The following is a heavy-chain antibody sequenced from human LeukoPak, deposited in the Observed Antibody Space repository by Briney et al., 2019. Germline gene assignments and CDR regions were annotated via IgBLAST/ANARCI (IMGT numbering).Heavy chain of an antibody. Sequence: GGSLRLSCAASGFTFSSYWMSWVRQATGKGLEWVANIKQDGSEKYYVDSVKGRFTISRDNAKNSLYLQMNSLRAEDTAVYYCASDKIVGATKFDYWGQGTLVTVSS. D-gene: IGHD1-26*01. CDR2: IKQDGSEK. J-gene: IGHJ4*02. V-gene: IGHV3-7*01. CDR1: GFTFSSYW. CDR3: ASDKIVGATKFDY.